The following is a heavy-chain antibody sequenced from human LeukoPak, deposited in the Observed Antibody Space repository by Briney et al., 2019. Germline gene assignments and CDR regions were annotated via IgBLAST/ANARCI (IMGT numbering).Heavy chain of an antibody. CDR3: ASLTCTTTCAFDM. V-gene: IGHV5-51*01. CDR1: GSTFTSYW. D-gene: IGHD2-8*01. CDR2: INPGDWDT. J-gene: IGHJ3*02. Sequence: GASLQISCQGAGSTFTSYWIGWGRRLSGKGGEGMGRINPGDWDTRYSPSFQGQVIISADKSLSTAYLQWSSLRASDTAIYYCASLTCTTTCAFDMWGQGTMISVSS.